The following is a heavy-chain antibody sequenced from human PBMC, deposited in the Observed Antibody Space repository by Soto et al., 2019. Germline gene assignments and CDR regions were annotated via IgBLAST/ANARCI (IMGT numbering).Heavy chain of an antibody. CDR2: ISSTGAYT. CDR1: GFPFSDYY. J-gene: IGHJ4*02. Sequence: QVQVVESGGDLVRPGGALRLSCVASGFPFSDYYMTWFRQAPGKGPEWVAYISSTGAYTDYADSVKGRFTITRDNNMKSVFLQMSSITEEDTGIYYCARDPSRRSPPDYWGQGTLVTVSS. V-gene: IGHV3-11*05. CDR3: ARDPSRRSPPDY.